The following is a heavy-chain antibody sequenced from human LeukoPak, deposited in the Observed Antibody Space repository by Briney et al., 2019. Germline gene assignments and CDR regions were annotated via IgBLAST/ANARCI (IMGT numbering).Heavy chain of an antibody. Sequence: SETLSLTCTVSGGSISSYYWSWIRQPAGKGLECIGRIYTSGSTNYNPSLKSRVTISVDKSKNQFSLKLSSVTAADTAVYYCARDAAAAGLYYFDYWGQGTLVTVSS. CDR3: ARDAAAAGLYYFDY. CDR2: IYTSGST. CDR1: GGSISSYY. V-gene: IGHV4-4*07. J-gene: IGHJ4*02. D-gene: IGHD6-13*01.